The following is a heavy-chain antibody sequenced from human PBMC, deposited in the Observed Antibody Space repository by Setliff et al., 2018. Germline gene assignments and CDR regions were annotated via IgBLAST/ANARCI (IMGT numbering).Heavy chain of an antibody. V-gene: IGHV1-46*04. Sequence: EALVKVSCKASGYTLTNYYMHWVRQAPGQGLKWMGIINPSGGLTRYAPRLQGRVTMTEDTSSDTAYMELSSLRPEDTAVYYCATDSVVRGFINGDSFDYWGQGTLVTVSS. CDR1: GYTLTNYY. CDR3: ATDSVVRGFINGDSFDY. J-gene: IGHJ4*02. CDR2: INPSGGLT. D-gene: IGHD3-10*01.